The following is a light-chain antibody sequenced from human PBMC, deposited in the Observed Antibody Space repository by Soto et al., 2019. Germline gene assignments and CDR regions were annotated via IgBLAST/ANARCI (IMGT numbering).Light chain of an antibody. J-gene: IGKJ1*01. CDR1: QSISSY. CDR3: QQSYSTPVT. Sequence: AGGRVTITCRASQSISSYLNWYQQKPGKAPKLLIYAASSLQSGVPSRFSGSGSGTDFTLTISSLQPEDFATYYCQQSYSTPVTFGQGTKVDIK. V-gene: IGKV1-39*01. CDR2: AAS.